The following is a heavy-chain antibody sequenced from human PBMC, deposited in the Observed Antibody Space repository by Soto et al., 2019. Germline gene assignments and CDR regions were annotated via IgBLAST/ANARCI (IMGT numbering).Heavy chain of an antibody. CDR3: AKGYPFDYFDY. CDR1: RFTFSTYS. J-gene: IGHJ4*02. Sequence: GGSLRLSCAASRFTFSTYSMNWLRQAPGKGLEWFSSSSSSSSYIYYADSVKGRFTISRDNAKNSLYLQMNSLRAEDTAVYYCAKGYPFDYFDYWGQGPLVTVSS. V-gene: IGHV3-21*01. CDR2: SSSSSSYI. D-gene: IGHD2-2*02.